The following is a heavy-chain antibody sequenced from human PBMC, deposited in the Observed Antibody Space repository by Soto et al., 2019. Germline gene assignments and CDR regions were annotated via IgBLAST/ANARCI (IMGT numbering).Heavy chain of an antibody. CDR2: IKQDGSEK. CDR3: ARDMGFSSGWYPLDY. J-gene: IGHJ4*02. V-gene: IGHV3-7*03. Sequence: RRLSCAASGFTFSDYLMNWVRQAPGKGLEWVANIKQDGSEKYYVDSVKGRFTISRDNAKNSLYLQMNSLRAEDTAVYYCARDMGFSSGWYPLDYWGPGTLVTVSS. CDR1: GFTFSDYL. D-gene: IGHD6-19*01.